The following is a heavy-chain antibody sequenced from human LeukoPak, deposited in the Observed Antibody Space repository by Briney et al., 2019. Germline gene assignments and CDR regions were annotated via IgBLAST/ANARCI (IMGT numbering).Heavy chain of an antibody. V-gene: IGHV4-61*02. CDR1: GGSISSGSYY. CDR2: IYTSVSGST. CDR3: ARDKRVAVAATYIYYYYMDV. J-gene: IGHJ6*03. D-gene: IGHD6-19*01. Sequence: SETLSLTCTVSGGSISSGSYYWSWIRQPAGKGLEWIGRIYTSVSGSTNYNPSLKSRVTMSVDTSKNQFSLKLSSVTAADTAVYYCARDKRVAVAATYIYYYYMDVWGNGTTVTISS.